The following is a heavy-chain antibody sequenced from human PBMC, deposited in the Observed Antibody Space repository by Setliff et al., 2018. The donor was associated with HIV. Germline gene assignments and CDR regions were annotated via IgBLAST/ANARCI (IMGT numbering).Heavy chain of an antibody. D-gene: IGHD6-13*01. CDR2: IWFDGSYK. CDR1: GFTFNSYG. J-gene: IGHJ4*02. V-gene: IGHV3-33*01. CDR3: ARGASSSWYYFDY. Sequence: GGSLRLSCAASGFTFNSYGIHWVRQAPGKGLEWVAVIWFDGSYKYYVDSVKGRFTISRDNSKNTLYLQMNSLRAEDAAVYYCARGASSSWYYFDYWGQGALVTVSS.